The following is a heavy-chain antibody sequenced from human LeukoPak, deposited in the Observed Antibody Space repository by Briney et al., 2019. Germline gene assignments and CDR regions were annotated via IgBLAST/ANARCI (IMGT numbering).Heavy chain of an antibody. D-gene: IGHD5-24*01. J-gene: IGHJ6*02. Sequence: GGSLRLSCAASGFTFSSYAMSWVRQAPGKGLEWVSGISGSGGSTYYADSVKGRFTISRDKSKNTLHLQMNSLRAEDTAVYYCARDRGFYYYGIDVWGQGTTVTVS. CDR2: ISGSGGST. CDR1: GFTFSSYA. V-gene: IGHV3-23*01. CDR3: ARDRGFYYYGIDV.